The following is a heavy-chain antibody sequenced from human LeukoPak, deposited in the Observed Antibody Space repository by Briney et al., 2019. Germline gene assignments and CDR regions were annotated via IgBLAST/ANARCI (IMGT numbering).Heavy chain of an antibody. Sequence: GGSLRLSCAASGFTVSSNYMSWVRQAPGKGLEWVSVIYSGGSTYYADSVKGRFTISRDNSKNTLYLQMNSLRAEDTAVYYCARDPYRSYGPYYYYYGMDVWGQGTTVTVSS. J-gene: IGHJ6*02. D-gene: IGHD5-18*01. V-gene: IGHV3-53*01. CDR2: IYSGGST. CDR3: ARDPYRSYGPYYYYYGMDV. CDR1: GFTVSSNY.